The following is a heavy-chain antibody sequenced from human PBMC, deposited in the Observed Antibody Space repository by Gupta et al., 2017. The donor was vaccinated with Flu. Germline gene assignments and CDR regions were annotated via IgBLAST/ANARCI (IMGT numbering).Heavy chain of an antibody. CDR3: ARGRPPPRGYNYGTPYRY. V-gene: IGHV4-34*13. CDR2: INHSGST. D-gene: IGHD5-18*01. J-gene: IGHJ4*02. Sequence: IGEINHSGSTNYNPSLKSRVTISVDTSKNQFSLKVRSVSAADSAVYYCARGRPPPRGYNYGTPYRYWGQGILVTVSS.